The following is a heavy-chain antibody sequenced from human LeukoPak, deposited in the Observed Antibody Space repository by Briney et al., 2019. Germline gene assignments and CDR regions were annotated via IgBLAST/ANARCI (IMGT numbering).Heavy chain of an antibody. Sequence: GGSLRLSCAASGFTFSSYSMNWVRQAPGKGLEWVSSITSSSSYIYYADSVKGRFTISRDNAKNSLYLQMNSLRAEDTAVYYCARAPNIVVNFYMDVWGKGTTVTVSS. CDR3: ARAPNIVVNFYMDV. D-gene: IGHD2-2*01. V-gene: IGHV3-21*01. J-gene: IGHJ6*03. CDR1: GFTFSSYS. CDR2: ITSSSSYI.